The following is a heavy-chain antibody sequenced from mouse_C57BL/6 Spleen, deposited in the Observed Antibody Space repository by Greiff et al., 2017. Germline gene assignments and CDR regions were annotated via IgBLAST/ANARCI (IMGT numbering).Heavy chain of an antibody. CDR2: ISYDGSN. V-gene: IGHV3-6*01. D-gene: IGHD2-3*01. J-gene: IGHJ2*01. CDR3: ARAYDGYYGDY. CDR1: GYSITSGYY. Sequence: DVKLQESGPGLVKPSQSLSLTCSVTGYSITSGYYWNWIRQFPGNKLEWMGYISYDGSNNYNPSLKNRISITRDTSKNQFFLKLNSVTTEDTATYYCARAYDGYYGDYWGQGTTLTVSS.